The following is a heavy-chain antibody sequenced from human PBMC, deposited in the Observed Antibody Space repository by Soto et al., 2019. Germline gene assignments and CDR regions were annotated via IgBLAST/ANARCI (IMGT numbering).Heavy chain of an antibody. V-gene: IGHV4-4*02. CDR3: ARAGIMITFGGVRYYYGMDV. D-gene: IGHD3-16*01. Sequence: PSETLSLTCAVSGGSISSSNWWSWVRQPPGKGLEWIGEIYHSGSTNYNPSLKSRVTISVDKSKNQFSLKLSSVTAADTAVYYCARAGIMITFGGVRYYYGMDVWGQGTTVTVSS. CDR2: IYHSGST. CDR1: GGSISSSNW. J-gene: IGHJ6*02.